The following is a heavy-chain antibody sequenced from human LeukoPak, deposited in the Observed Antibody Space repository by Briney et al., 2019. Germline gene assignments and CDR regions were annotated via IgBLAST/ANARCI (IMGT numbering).Heavy chain of an antibody. CDR2: VYSSGTT. D-gene: IGHD3-9*01. J-gene: IGHJ4*02. CDR3: ARLSDFDILTGYHYYFDY. Sequence: SEALSLTCTVSGGSISSNSYYWGWIRQPPGKGMEWIGSVYSSGTTYYNPSLKSRVTISVDTSKNQFSLKLSSVTAADTAVYYCARLSDFDILTGYHYYFDYWGQGALVTVSS. V-gene: IGHV4-39*01. CDR1: GGSISSNSYY.